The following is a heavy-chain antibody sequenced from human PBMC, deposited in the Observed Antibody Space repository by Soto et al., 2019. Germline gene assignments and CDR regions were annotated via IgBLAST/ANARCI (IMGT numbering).Heavy chain of an antibody. V-gene: IGHV4-31*03. CDR3: ARDTPVASGVPNSMDV. CDR2: IYYSGNT. J-gene: IGHJ6*02. D-gene: IGHD6-13*01. CDR1: GGSISSGYY. Sequence: QVQLQESGPGLVKPSQTLSLTCTVSGGSISSGYYWSWIRQHPVKGLEWIGYIYYSGNTYYNPSLKSRVSISLDTSKSQFSLKLDSVTAADTAVYYCARDTPVASGVPNSMDVWGQGTTVTVSS.